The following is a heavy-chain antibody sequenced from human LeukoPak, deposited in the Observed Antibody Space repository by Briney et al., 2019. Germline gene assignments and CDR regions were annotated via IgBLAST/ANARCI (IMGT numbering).Heavy chain of an antibody. CDR2: INDRGDKA. Sequence: GVSLRLFCATSGFTFSNYAMIWVRQTPGKGLEWVSGINDRGDKAFYADSVKGRFTISRDNSKSTLYLQMSSLRAEDTAVYYCTKEEAAIGRPKFDYWGQGTLFTVSS. CDR1: GFTFSNYA. J-gene: IGHJ4*02. V-gene: IGHV3-23*01. CDR3: TKEEAAIGRPKFDY. D-gene: IGHD6-13*01.